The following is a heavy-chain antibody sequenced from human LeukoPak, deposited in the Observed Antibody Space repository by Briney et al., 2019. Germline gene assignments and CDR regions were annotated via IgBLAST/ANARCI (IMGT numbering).Heavy chain of an antibody. V-gene: IGHV5-51*01. CDR2: IYPGGSDT. CDR3: ARLAAAGTGYFDY. Sequence: GESLNPPCKGPGYSLTSYRIGWVRQMPGKGLEWMGVIYPGGSDTRYSPSFQGQVTISAGNSISTAFLQWRTRKASDTAMYYCARLAAAGTGYFDYWGQGTLVTVSS. D-gene: IGHD6-13*01. CDR1: GYSLTSYR. J-gene: IGHJ4*02.